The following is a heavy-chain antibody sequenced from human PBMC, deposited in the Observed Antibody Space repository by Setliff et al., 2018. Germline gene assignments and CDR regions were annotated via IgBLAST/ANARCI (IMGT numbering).Heavy chain of an antibody. CDR3: RLAHCNTTSCEEALDY. CDR1: GASFSDYY. CDR2: ISHSGST. V-gene: IGHV4-34*01. D-gene: IGHD2-2*01. J-gene: IGHJ4*02. Sequence: PSETLSLTCTVYGASFSDYYWGWIRQPPGKGLEWIAEISHSGSTNYNPSLKSRVTMSVDTSKNQFSLNLNSVTAADTAVYFFRLAHCNTTSCEEALDYWSQGTLVTVSS.